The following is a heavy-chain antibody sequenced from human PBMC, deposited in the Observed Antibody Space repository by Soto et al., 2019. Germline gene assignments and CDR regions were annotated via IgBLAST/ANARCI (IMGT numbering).Heavy chain of an antibody. CDR1: GFIFSRYS. CDR2: IFYSGST. V-gene: IGHV4-38-2*01. CDR3: ARSGSGSYSPYYYYYGMDV. Sequence: PSETLRLSCAVSGFIFSRYSMNWVRQPPGKGLEWIGTIFYSGSTYYNPSLKSRVTISVDTSKNQFSLKLSSVTAADTAVYYCARSGSGSYSPYYYYYGMDVWGQGTTVTVSS. J-gene: IGHJ6*02. D-gene: IGHD3-10*01.